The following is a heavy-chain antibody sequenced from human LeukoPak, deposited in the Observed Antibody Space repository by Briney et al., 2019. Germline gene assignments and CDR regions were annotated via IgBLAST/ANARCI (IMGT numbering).Heavy chain of an antibody. J-gene: IGHJ4*02. Sequence: GGSLRLSCAASGFTFSSYAMSWVRQAPGKGLEWVSAISGSGGSTYYADSVKGRFTISRDNSKNTLYLQMNSLRAEDAAVYYCAKVVVVNSYYFDYWGQGTLVTVSS. CDR2: ISGSGGST. CDR1: GFTFSSYA. D-gene: IGHD3-22*01. V-gene: IGHV3-23*01. CDR3: AKVVVVNSYYFDY.